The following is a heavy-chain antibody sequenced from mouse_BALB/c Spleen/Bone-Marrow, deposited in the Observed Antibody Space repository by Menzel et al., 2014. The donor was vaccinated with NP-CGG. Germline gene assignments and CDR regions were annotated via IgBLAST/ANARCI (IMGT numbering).Heavy chain of an antibody. CDR3: ARSSFLRSYFDY. J-gene: IGHJ2*01. CDR1: GYTFTSYT. CDR2: INPSTGYT. D-gene: IGHD1-2*01. Sequence: QVQLKESGAELARPGASVKMSCKASGYTFTSYTMHWVKERPGQGLEWIGYINPSTGYTNYNQKFKDEATLTADKSSSTAYMQLSSLTSEDSAVYYCARSSFLRSYFDYWGQGTTLTVSS. V-gene: IGHV1-4*01.